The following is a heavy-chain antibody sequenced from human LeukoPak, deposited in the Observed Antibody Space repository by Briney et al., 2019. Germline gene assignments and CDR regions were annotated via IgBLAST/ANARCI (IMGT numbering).Heavy chain of an antibody. J-gene: IGHJ4*02. CDR2: IYYSGST. V-gene: IGHV4-59*01. CDR3: ARANGGLDY. Sequence: PSETLSLTCTVSGGSISSYYWSWLRQPPGKGLEWIGYIYYSGSTNYNPSLKSRVTISVDTSKNQCSLKLSSVTAADTAVYYCARANGGLDYWGQGTLVTVSS. D-gene: IGHD2-8*01. CDR1: GGSISSYY.